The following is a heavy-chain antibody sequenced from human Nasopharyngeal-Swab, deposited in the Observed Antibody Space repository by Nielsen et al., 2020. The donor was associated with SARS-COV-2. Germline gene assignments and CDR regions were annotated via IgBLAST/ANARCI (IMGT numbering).Heavy chain of an antibody. Sequence: SETLSLTCTVSGGSISSSSYYWGWIRQPPGKGLEWIGSINYSGSTYYNPSLKSRVTISVDTSKNQFSLKLSSVTAADTAVYYCARLLTIFGVVSAAIDYWGQGTLVTVSS. V-gene: IGHV4-39*01. CDR2: INYSGST. CDR1: GGSISSSSYY. J-gene: IGHJ4*02. CDR3: ARLLTIFGVVSAAIDY. D-gene: IGHD3-3*01.